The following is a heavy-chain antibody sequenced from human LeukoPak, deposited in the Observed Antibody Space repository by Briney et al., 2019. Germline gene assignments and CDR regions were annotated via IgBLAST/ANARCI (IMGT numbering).Heavy chain of an antibody. J-gene: IGHJ4*02. V-gene: IGHV4-34*01. CDR2: INHSGST. D-gene: IGHD3-22*01. Sequence: PSETLSLTCAVYGGSFSGYYWSWIRQPPGKGLEWIGEINHSGSTNYNPSLKSRVTISVDTPKNQFSLKLSSVTAADTAVYYCARDSNYYDSTEGAYYFDYWGQGTLVTVSS. CDR1: GGSFSGYY. CDR3: ARDSNYYDSTEGAYYFDY.